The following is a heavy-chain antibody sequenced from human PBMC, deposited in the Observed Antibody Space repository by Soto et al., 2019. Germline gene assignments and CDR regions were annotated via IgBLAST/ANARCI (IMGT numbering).Heavy chain of an antibody. V-gene: IGHV1-69*02. J-gene: IGHJ4*02. Sequence: QVQMVKSGAEVKKPGSSVKVSCKASGGTFSSYTISWVRQAPGQGLEWMGRIIPILGIANYAQKFQGRVTITADKSTSTAYMELSSLRSEDTAVYYCARVTRGSYYYDYWGQGTLVTVSS. CDR1: GGTFSSYT. CDR2: IIPILGIA. D-gene: IGHD1-26*01. CDR3: ARVTRGSYYYDY.